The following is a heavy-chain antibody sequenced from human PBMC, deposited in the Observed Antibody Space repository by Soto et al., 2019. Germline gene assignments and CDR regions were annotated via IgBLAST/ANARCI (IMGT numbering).Heavy chain of an antibody. CDR3: ASYYGDYDHGYYFDY. CDR1: GGSISSGCYY. V-gene: IGHV4-31*03. D-gene: IGHD4-17*01. J-gene: IGHJ4*02. CDR2: IYYSGST. Sequence: SETLSLTCTVSGGSISSGCYYWSWIRQHPGKGLKWIGYIYYSGSTNYNPSLKSRVTISVDTSKNQFSLKLSSVTAADTAVYYCASYYGDYDHGYYFDYWGQGTLVPSPQ.